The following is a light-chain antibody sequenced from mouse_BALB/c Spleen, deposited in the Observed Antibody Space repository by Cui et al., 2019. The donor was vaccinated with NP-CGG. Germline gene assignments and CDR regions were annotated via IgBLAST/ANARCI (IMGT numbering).Light chain of an antibody. V-gene: IGLV1*01. CDR3: ALWYSNHWV. CDR2: GTN. Sequence: AAVVPEYAVTTSPGETVTLTCRSSTGAVTTSNYANWVQEKPDLLFTGLIGGTNNRPPGVPARFSGSLIGDKAALTITGAQTEDEAIYFCALWYSNHWVFGGGTKLTVL. CDR1: TGAVTTSNY. J-gene: IGLJ1*01.